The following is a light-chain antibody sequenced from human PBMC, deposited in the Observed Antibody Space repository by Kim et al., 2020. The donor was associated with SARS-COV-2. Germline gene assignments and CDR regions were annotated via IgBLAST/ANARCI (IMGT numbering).Light chain of an antibody. CDR3: QQYKSYPWT. V-gene: IGKV1-5*01. CDR2: HAS. Sequence: ASVGDRVTITCRASQSISQWLAWYQQKPGKAPTSLIYHASSLQSGVPSRFGGSGSGTDFTLTISSLRPDDFATYYCQQYKSYPWTFGQGTKVDIK. J-gene: IGKJ1*01. CDR1: QSISQW.